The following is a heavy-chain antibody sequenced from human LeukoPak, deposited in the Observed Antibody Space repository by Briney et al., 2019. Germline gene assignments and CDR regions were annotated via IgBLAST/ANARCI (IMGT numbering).Heavy chain of an antibody. J-gene: IGHJ4*02. CDR1: GFTFSSYP. D-gene: IGHD2-2*01. V-gene: IGHV3-64D*08. Sequence: GGSLRLSCSASGFTFSSYPMHWVRQAPGRGLEYVSAITNNGGSTYYPDSVKGRFTISRDNSKNTLYLQMNSLRVEDTAVYYCVKNRFCSGTNGFSEYYFDYWGQGTLVTVSS. CDR2: ITNNGGST. CDR3: VKNRFCSGTNGFSEYYFDY.